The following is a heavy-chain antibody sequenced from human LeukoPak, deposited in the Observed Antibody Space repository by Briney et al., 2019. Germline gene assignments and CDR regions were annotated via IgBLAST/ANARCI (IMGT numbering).Heavy chain of an antibody. D-gene: IGHD3-22*01. CDR3: ARHAPMYYYDSSGYSFQH. J-gene: IGHJ1*01. CDR1: GGSISSYY. CDR2: IYYSGST. Sequence: SETLSLTCTVSGGSISSYYWSWIRQPPGKGLEWIGYIYYSGSTNYNPSLKSRVTISVDTSKNQFSLKLSSVTAADTAVYYCARHAPMYYYDSSGYSFQHWGQGTLVTVSS. V-gene: IGHV4-59*08.